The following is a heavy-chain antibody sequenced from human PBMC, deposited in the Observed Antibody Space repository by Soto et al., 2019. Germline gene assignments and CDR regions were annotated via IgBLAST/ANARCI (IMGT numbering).Heavy chain of an antibody. Sequence: GSLRLSCAASGFSFSLYTMTWVRQAPGKGLEWVSVIYRGGTTYYADSVKGRFTISRHNSENTLSLQMNGLRTEDTAVYYCASGYYYYMDVWGKGTTVTVSS. CDR3: ASGYYYYMDV. D-gene: IGHD3-10*01. CDR2: IYRGGTT. J-gene: IGHJ6*03. V-gene: IGHV3-53*04. CDR1: GFSFSLYT.